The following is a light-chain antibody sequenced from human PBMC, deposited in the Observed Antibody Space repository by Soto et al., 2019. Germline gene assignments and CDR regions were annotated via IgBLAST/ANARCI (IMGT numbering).Light chain of an antibody. V-gene: IGKV3-20*01. J-gene: IGKJ1*01. CDR2: GAS. CDR1: QSLSNNY. Sequence: VLTQSPGTLSLSPGEGATLSCRASQSLSNNYLAWYQHKPGQAPRLLIYGASSRATGIPDRFSGSGSGTAFTLTISRLEPDDFAVYYCQQYGSSPTFGQGTKVDIK. CDR3: QQYGSSPT.